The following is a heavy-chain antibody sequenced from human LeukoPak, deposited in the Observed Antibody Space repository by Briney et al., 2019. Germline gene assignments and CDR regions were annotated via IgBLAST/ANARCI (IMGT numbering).Heavy chain of an antibody. Sequence: GASVKVSCKASGYTFTSYYMHWVRQAPGQGLEWMGIINPSGGSTSYAQKFQGRVTMTRDMSTSTVYMELSSLRSEDTAVYYCARDSYCSGGSCARFDYWGQGTLVTVSS. CDR3: ARDSYCSGGSCARFDY. CDR1: GYTFTSYY. J-gene: IGHJ4*02. V-gene: IGHV1-46*01. D-gene: IGHD2-15*01. CDR2: INPSGGST.